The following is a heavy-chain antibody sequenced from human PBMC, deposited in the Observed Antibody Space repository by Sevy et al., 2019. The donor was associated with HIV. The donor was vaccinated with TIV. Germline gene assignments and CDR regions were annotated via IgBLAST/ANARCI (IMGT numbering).Heavy chain of an antibody. D-gene: IGHD6-13*01. J-gene: IGHJ6*02. CDR1: GFTFRNYG. CDR2: IWHDGKNK. CDR3: ARDQGKDAPMDV. V-gene: IGHV3-33*01. Sequence: GGSLRLSCVASGFTFRNYGMHWVRQAPGKGLEWVAVIWHDGKNKNYAESVKGRFTFFRDNSKNTLYLELNSLRVEDTAVFYCARDQGKDAPMDVWGQGTTVTV.